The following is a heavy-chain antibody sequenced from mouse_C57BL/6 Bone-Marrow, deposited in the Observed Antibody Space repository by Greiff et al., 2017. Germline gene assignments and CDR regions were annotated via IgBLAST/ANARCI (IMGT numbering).Heavy chain of an antibody. CDR1: GYTFTSYW. J-gene: IGHJ2*01. Sequence: QVQLQQPGAELVMPGASVKLSCKASGYTFTSYWMHWVKQRPGQGLEWIGEIDPSDSYTNYNQKFKGKSTLTVDKSSSTAYTQLSSLTSEDSAVYYCAREGTGSFDYWGQGTTLTVSS. V-gene: IGHV1-69*01. CDR2: IDPSDSYT. D-gene: IGHD4-1*01. CDR3: AREGTGSFDY.